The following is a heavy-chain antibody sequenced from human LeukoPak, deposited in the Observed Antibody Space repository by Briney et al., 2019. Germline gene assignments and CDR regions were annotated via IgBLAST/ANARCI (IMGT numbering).Heavy chain of an antibody. CDR2: MNPNSGNT. CDR3: ARRAVGNSYYYSMDV. J-gene: IGHJ6*03. Sequence: ASVKVSCKASGYTFISYDINWVRQVTGQGLEWMGWMNPNSGNTDYAQKFQGRVTITRNTSISTAFMELSSLRSEDTAVYYCARRAVGNSYYYSMDVWGKGTTVTVSS. V-gene: IGHV1-8*01. D-gene: IGHD6-19*01. CDR1: GYTFISYD.